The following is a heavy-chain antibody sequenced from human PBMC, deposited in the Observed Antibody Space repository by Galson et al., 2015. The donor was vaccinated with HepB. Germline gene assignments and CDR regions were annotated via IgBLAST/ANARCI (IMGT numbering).Heavy chain of an antibody. D-gene: IGHD1-26*01. CDR1: GFTFSSYG. CDR3: ARDHIVGAMRVLDY. CDR2: IWYDGSNK. Sequence: SLRLSCAASGFTFSSYGMHWVRQAPGKGLEWVAVIWYDGSNKYYADSVKGRFTISRDNSKNTLYLQMNSLRAEDTAVYYCARDHIVGAMRVLDYWGQGTLVTVSS. V-gene: IGHV3-33*01. J-gene: IGHJ4*02.